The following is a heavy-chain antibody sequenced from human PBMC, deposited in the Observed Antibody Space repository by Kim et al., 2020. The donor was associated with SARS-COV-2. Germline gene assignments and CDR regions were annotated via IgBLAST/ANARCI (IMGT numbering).Heavy chain of an antibody. D-gene: IGHD2-2*02. CDR3: ARAVLPAAIGGYYGMDV. J-gene: IGHJ6*02. V-gene: IGHV4-30-2*01. Sequence: SETLSLTCAVSGGSISSGGYSWSWIRQPPGKGLEWIGYIYHSGSTYYNPSLKSRVTISVDRSKNQFSLKLSSVTAADTAVYYCARAVLPAAIGGYYGMDVWGQGTTVTVSS. CDR2: IYHSGST. CDR1: GGSISSGGYS.